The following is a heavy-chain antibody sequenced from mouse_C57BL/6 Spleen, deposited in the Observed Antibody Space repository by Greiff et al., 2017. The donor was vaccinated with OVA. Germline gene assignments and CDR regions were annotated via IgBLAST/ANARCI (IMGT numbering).Heavy chain of an antibody. D-gene: IGHD1-1*01. J-gene: IGHJ2*01. CDR1: GYTFTSYW. CDR2: IYPGSGST. CDR3: ARRNYGSSAPFDY. V-gene: IGHV1-55*01. Sequence: QVQLQQPGAELVKPGASVKMSCKASGYTFTSYWITWVKQRPGQGLEWIGDIYPGSGSTNYHEKFKSKATLTVDTSSSTAYMQLSSLTSEDSAVYYGARRNYGSSAPFDYWGQGTTLTVSS.